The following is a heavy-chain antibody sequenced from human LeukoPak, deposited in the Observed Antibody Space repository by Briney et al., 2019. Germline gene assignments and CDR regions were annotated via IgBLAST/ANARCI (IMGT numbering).Heavy chain of an antibody. CDR2: IYHSGST. J-gene: IGHJ5*02. CDR3: ARDIAAAGFFDP. Sequence: KPSETLSLTCTVSGGSISSSSYYWGWIRQPPGKGLEWIGEIYHSGSTNYNPSLKSRVTISVDKSKNQFSLKLSSVTAADTAVYYCARDIAAAGFFDPWGQGTLVTVSS. CDR1: GGSISSSSYY. V-gene: IGHV4-39*07. D-gene: IGHD6-13*01.